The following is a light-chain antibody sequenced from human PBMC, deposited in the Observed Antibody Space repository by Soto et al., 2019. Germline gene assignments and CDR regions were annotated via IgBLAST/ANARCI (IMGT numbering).Light chain of an antibody. CDR1: QSVSSSY. Sequence: EIVLTQSPGTLSLSPGERATLSCRASQSVSSSYLAWYQRKPGQAPRLLIYGAFTRATGIPARFSGTGSGTEFTLTISSLQSEDFALYYCQQYNNWPPITFGQGTRLEIK. CDR3: QQYNNWPPIT. V-gene: IGKV3-15*01. CDR2: GAF. J-gene: IGKJ5*01.